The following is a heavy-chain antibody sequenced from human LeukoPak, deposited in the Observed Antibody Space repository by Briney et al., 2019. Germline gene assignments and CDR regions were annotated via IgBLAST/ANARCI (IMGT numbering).Heavy chain of an antibody. V-gene: IGHV3-33*06. J-gene: IGHJ4*02. CDR1: GFTFSSYG. Sequence: GGSLRLSCAASGFTFSSYGMHWVRQAPGKGLEWVAVIWYDGSNKYYADSVKGRFTISRDNSKNTLYLQMNSLRAEDTAVYYCAKGPGGYSSGWYFDYWGQGTLVTVSS. D-gene: IGHD6-19*01. CDR2: IWYDGSNK. CDR3: AKGPGGYSSGWYFDY.